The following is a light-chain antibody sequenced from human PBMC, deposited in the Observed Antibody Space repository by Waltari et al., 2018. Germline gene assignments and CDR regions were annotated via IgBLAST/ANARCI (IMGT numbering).Light chain of an antibody. J-gene: IGKJ4*01. Sequence: EIVMTQSPATLSVSPGERATLSCRASQSGSSNLAWYQQKPGQAPRLLIYGASTRATGIPARCSGSGSGTEFTLTISSMQSEDFAVYYCQQYNNWPPLTFGGGTKVEIK. CDR2: GAS. CDR3: QQYNNWPPLT. V-gene: IGKV3-15*01. CDR1: QSGSSN.